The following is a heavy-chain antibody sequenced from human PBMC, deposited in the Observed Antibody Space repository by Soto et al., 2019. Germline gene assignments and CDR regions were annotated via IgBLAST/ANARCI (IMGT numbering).Heavy chain of an antibody. CDR1: GGSISSYY. CDR2: IYYSGST. J-gene: IGHJ6*02. V-gene: IGHV4-59*01. Sequence: PSETLSLTCTVSGGSISSYYWSWIRQPPGKGLEWIGYIYYSGSTNYNPSLKSRVTISVDTSKNQFSLKLSSVTAADTAVYYCARSRGSTYGMDVWGQGTTVTVSS. CDR3: ARSRGSTYGMDV. D-gene: IGHD6-13*01.